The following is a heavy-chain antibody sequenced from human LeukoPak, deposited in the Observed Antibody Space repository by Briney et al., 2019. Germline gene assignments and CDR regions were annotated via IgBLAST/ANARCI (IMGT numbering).Heavy chain of an antibody. CDR1: GGSFSGYY. Sequence: PSETLSLTCAVYGGSFSGYYWSWIRQPPGKGLEWIGEINHSGSTNYNPSLKSRVTISVDTSKNQFSLKLSSETAADTAVYYCARGYSSRYYYYYYYMDVWGKGTTVTVSS. CDR2: INHSGST. J-gene: IGHJ6*03. D-gene: IGHD4-11*01. V-gene: IGHV4-34*01. CDR3: ARGYSSRYYYYYYYMDV.